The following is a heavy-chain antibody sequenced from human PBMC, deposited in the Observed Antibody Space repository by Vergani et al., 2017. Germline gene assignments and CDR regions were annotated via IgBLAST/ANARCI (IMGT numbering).Heavy chain of an antibody. J-gene: IGHJ6*02. CDR3: ARDWYYGSGSYWDYYYYGMDV. V-gene: IGHV3-48*04. CDR2: ISSSSSTI. Sequence: EVQLVESGGGLVQPGGSLRLSCAASGFTFSSYSMNWVRQAPGKGLEWVSYISSSSSTIYYADSVKGRFTISRDNAKNALYLQMNSLRAEDTAVYYCARDWYYGSGSYWDYYYYGMDVWGQGTTVTVSS. D-gene: IGHD3-10*01. CDR1: GFTFSSYS.